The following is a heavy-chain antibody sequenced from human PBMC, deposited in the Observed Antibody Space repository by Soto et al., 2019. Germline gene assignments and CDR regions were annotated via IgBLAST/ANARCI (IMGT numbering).Heavy chain of an antibody. CDR3: TRVEKTSPGAPFDY. J-gene: IGHJ4*02. D-gene: IGHD2-8*02. V-gene: IGHV1-46*03. CDR2: INPSGGTT. Sequence: QVQLVQSGAEVKKPGASVKVSCKASGYTFTNYYMHWVRQAPGQGLEWMGIINPSGGTTTYAQKFHGRVTMTRDTSTTTVYMELNSLRSEDTAVYYCTRVEKTSPGAPFDYWGQGALVTVSS. CDR1: GYTFTNYY.